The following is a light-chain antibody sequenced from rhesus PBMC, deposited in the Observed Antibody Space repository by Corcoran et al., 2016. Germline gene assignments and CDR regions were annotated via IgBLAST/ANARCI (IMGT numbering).Light chain of an antibody. CDR3: QHGYGTPFT. V-gene: IGKV1-74*01. CDR1: ENVNNY. CDR2: KES. J-gene: IGKJ3*01. Sequence: DIQMTQSPSSLSASVGDRVTITCRASENVNNYSNWYQQKPGKAPKLLIYKESPLQSGVPSRFGGNGSGTDYTFTISNLQPEDVAKYYSQHGYGTPFTFGPGTKLDIK.